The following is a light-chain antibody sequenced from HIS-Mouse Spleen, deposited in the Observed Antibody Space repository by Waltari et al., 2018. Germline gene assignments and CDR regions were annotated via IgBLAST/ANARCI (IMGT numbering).Light chain of an antibody. CDR1: QGISSY. V-gene: IGKV1-8*01. CDR3: HQYYSYRFP. Sequence: AIRMTQSPSSFSASTGDRVTITCRASQGISSYLAWYQQKPGKAPKLLIYAASTLQRGVPSRFSGSGSGTDFTLTISCLQSEDFATYYCHQYYSYRFPFGPGTKVDIK. CDR2: AAS. J-gene: IGKJ3*01.